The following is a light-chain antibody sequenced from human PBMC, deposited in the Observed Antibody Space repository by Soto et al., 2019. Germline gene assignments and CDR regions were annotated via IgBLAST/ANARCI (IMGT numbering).Light chain of an antibody. CDR1: SSDVGGYNY. Sequence: QSALTQPASVSGSPGQSITISCTGTSSDVGGYNYVSWYQQHPGKAPKLMIYDVDVRPSGVSNRFSGSKSGNTASLTISGLQTQVESDYYCTSYTIINTVVFGGGTKLTVL. CDR3: TSYTIINTVV. CDR2: DVD. V-gene: IGLV2-14*03. J-gene: IGLJ2*01.